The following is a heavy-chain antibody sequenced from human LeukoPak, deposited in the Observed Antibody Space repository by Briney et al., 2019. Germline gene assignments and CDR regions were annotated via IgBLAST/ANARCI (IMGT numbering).Heavy chain of an antibody. CDR3: GRGPAFHYDTSGYYYTTEFFQN. CDR1: GGSFSGYY. D-gene: IGHD3-22*01. J-gene: IGHJ1*01. Sequence: PSETLSLTCAVYGGSFSGYYWSWIRQPPGKGLEWIGEINHSGSTNYNPSLKSRVTISVDTSKKRFSLRLTAVTAADTAVYYCGRGPAFHYDTSGYYYTTEFFQNWGQGILVTVSS. CDR2: INHSGST. V-gene: IGHV4-34*01.